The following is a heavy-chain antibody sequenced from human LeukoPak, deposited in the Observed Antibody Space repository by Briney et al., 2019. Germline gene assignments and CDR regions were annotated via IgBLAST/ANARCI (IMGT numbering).Heavy chain of an antibody. V-gene: IGHV3-30*02. CDR1: GXXFXSYG. CDR3: AKSPGYCSSTSCYRKDYFDY. J-gene: IGHJ4*02. CDR2: IRYDGSNK. Sequence: XCAXXGXXFXSYGMHWVRQAPGKGLEWVAFIRYDGSNKYYADSVKGRFTISRDNSKNTLYLQMNSLRAEDTAVYYCAKSPGYCSSTSCYRKDYFDYWGQGTLVTVS. D-gene: IGHD2-2*02.